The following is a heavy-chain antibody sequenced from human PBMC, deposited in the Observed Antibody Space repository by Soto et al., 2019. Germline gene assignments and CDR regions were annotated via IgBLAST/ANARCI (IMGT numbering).Heavy chain of an antibody. D-gene: IGHD3-3*01. CDR3: ARDGLFAGPAFGWLLWEY. Sequence: QVQLVQSGAEVKKPGASVKVSCKASGYTFTSYGISWVRQAPGQGLEWRGWLSAYNGNTNYAQKLQGRVTMTTDTPTSTAYMEQRSRRSDDTAVYYCARDGLFAGPAFGWLLWEYWGQGTLVTVSS. CDR1: GYTFTSYG. CDR2: LSAYNGNT. V-gene: IGHV1-18*01. J-gene: IGHJ4*02.